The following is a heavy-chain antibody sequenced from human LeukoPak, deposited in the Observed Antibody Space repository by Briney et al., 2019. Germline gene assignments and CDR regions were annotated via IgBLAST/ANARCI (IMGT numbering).Heavy chain of an antibody. CDR2: IRYDGNSE. J-gene: IGHJ3*02. V-gene: IGHV3-30*02. CDR1: GFTFSTYD. Sequence: PGGSLRLSCTASGFTFSTYDMHWVRQAPGKGLQWVTFIRYDGNSESYADSVKGRFIISRDNSKNTLYLQMNSLRAEDTAVYYCARQKYYDFWSGYYRGRAFDIWGQGTMVTVSS. D-gene: IGHD3-3*01. CDR3: ARQKYYDFWSGYYRGRAFDI.